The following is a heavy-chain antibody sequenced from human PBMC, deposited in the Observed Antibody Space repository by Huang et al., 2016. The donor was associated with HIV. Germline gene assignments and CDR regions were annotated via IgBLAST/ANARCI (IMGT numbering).Heavy chain of an antibody. V-gene: IGHV1-2*02. D-gene: IGHD6-6*01. CDR1: GYTFTDSN. CDR2: SNTKRGGT. J-gene: IGHJ4*02. CDR3: ARDWSFGSSTSPAD. Sequence: QVQLVQSGAEVKNPGASVRVSCKASGYTFTDSNIHWVRQAPGQGLEWMGWSNTKRGGTIYAQRFQGRITMTRDTTISTVHMDLRRIQSDATAVYFCARDWSFGSSTSPADWGQGTLVTVSS.